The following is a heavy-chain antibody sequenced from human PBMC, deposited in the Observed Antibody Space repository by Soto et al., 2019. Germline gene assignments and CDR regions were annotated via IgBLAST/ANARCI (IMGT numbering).Heavy chain of an antibody. CDR3: ARGFDT. CDR2: IYTSGSM. CDR1: GGSISSYS. V-gene: IGHV4-4*07. J-gene: IGHJ5*02. Sequence: QVQLQESGPGLVKPSETLSLSCTVSGGSISSYSWTWIRQPVGKGLECIGRIYTSGSMNYNPSLRSRVSMSVDTSKNQFFLNLSSVTAADTAVYYYARGFDTWGQGTLVTVSS.